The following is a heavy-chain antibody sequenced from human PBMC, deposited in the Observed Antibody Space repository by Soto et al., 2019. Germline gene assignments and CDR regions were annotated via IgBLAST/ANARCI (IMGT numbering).Heavy chain of an antibody. J-gene: IGHJ6*02. V-gene: IGHV1-3*01. CDR2: INAGNGNT. CDR1: GYTFTSYA. Sequence: GASVKVSCKASGYTFTSYAMHWVRQAPGQRLEWMGWINAGNGNTKYSQKLQGRITMATDTSTTTGYMELRSLRSDDTAVYYCARDRPTSSIRARDYYYAMDVWGQGTTVTVSS. D-gene: IGHD6-6*01. CDR3: ARDRPTSSIRARDYYYAMDV.